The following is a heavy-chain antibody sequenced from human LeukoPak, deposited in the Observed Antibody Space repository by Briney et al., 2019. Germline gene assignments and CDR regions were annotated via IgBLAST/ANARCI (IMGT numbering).Heavy chain of an antibody. CDR1: GFTFSSYD. CDR2: ISYDGSSE. D-gene: IGHD6-19*01. V-gene: IGHV3-30*18. CDR3: AKDSDIAVAGTDDAFDL. Sequence: GGSLRLSCAASGFTFSSYDMHWVRQAPGKGLEWVAVISYDGSSEYYADSVKGRFIISRDNSKNTLYLQVNSLRAEDTAVYYCAKDSDIAVAGTDDAFDLWGQGTMVTVSS. J-gene: IGHJ3*01.